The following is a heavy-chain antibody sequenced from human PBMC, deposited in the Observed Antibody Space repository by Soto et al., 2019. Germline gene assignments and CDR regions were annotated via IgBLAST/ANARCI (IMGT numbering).Heavy chain of an antibody. CDR1: RFTFDDYA. Sequence: GGSLRLSCAAARFTFDDYAMHWVRQAPGKGLEWVSGISWNSGDIGYADSLKGRFTISRDNAKNSLYLQMNSLRAADMALYYCAKDKGCSWYYFDYWGQGTLVTVSS. J-gene: IGHJ4*02. D-gene: IGHD6-13*01. CDR2: ISWNSGDI. V-gene: IGHV3-9*03. CDR3: AKDKGCSWYYFDY.